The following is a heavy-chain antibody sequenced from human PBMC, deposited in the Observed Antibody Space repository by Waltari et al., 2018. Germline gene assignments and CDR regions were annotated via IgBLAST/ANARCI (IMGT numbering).Heavy chain of an antibody. D-gene: IGHD3-3*02. Sequence: QLQLQESGPGLAKPSETLSLTCTVSGGPISSRGSYWGWIRQPPGKGLGWIGSISYSGITYYNTSLMSRVTISVDTSKNQFSLKLTSVIAAETAVFYCARFSKSANWIDPWGQGTLVTVSS. CDR1: GGPISSRGSY. CDR3: ARFSKSANWIDP. J-gene: IGHJ5*02. V-gene: IGHV4-39*01. CDR2: ISYSGIT.